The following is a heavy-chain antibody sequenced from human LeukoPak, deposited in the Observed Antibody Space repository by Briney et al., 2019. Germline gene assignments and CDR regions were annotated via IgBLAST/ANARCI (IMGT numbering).Heavy chain of an antibody. CDR3: ARGQHHLLYWYFDL. V-gene: IGHV4-4*07. CDR1: GGSISSYY. CDR2: IYSSGSA. Sequence: KTSETLSLTCTVSGGSISSYYWSWIRQPAGKGLEWIGRIYSSGSANYNPSLKSRVTMSVDTSKNQFSLKLSSVTAADTAVYYCARGQHHLLYWYFDLWGRGTLVTVSS. J-gene: IGHJ2*01. D-gene: IGHD1-14*01.